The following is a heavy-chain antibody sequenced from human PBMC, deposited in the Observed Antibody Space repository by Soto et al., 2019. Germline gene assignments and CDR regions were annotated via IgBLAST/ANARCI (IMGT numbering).Heavy chain of an antibody. CDR3: ARGILRPYHYMDV. CDR2: IYDSGSA. J-gene: IGHJ6*03. CDR1: GDSISRGGYF. V-gene: IGHV4-31*03. D-gene: IGHD1-26*01. Sequence: QVQLQESGPGLVKPSQTLSLTCIVSGDSISRGGYFWTWIRQHPGKGLEWIGYIYDSGSAFYNPSLKSRVTMSVDTSKNQFSLSLRSVTAADTAGFYCARGILRPYHYMDVWGKGTAVAVSS.